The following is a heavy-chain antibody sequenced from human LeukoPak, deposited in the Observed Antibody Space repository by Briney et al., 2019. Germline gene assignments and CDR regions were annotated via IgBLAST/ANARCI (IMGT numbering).Heavy chain of an antibody. CDR2: ISAYNGNT. V-gene: IGHV1-18*01. Sequence: ASVKVSCKASGYTFTSYGISWVRQAPGQGLEWMGWISAYNGNTNYAQRLQGRVTMTTDTSTSTAYMELRSLRSDDTAVYYCAREVRYFDWSPYYYYGMGVWGQGTTVTVSS. D-gene: IGHD3-9*01. CDR1: GYTFTSYG. CDR3: AREVRYFDWSPYYYYGMGV. J-gene: IGHJ6*02.